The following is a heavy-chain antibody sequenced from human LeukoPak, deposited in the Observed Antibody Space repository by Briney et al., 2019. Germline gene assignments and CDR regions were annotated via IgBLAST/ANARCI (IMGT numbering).Heavy chain of an antibody. CDR1: GFTFSSYW. CDR3: AMSVLRYFDWLGGDDYFDY. J-gene: IGHJ4*02. D-gene: IGHD3-9*01. CDR2: ISSSSSTI. V-gene: IGHV3-48*04. Sequence: GGSLRLSCAASGFTFSSYWMSWVRQAPGKGLEWVSYISSSSSTIYYADSVKGRFTISRDNAKNSLYLQMNSLRAEDTAVYYCAMSVLRYFDWLGGDDYFDYWGQGTLVTVSS.